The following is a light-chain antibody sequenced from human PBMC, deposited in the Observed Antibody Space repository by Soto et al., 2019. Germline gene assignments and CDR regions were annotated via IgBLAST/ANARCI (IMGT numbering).Light chain of an antibody. V-gene: IGKV1-33*01. J-gene: IGKJ4*01. CDR1: RDITDY. CDR3: QQLDNVPLT. Sequence: DTQMTQSPSSLSASVGDRVTITCQASRDITDYLNWYQQKPGKAPKLLIYDASNLETGVPSRFSGSGSGTDFTLTITSLQPEDIATYYCQQLDNVPLTFGGGTKVDIK. CDR2: DAS.